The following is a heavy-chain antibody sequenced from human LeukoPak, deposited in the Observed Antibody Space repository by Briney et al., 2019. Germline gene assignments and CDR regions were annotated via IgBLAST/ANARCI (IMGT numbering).Heavy chain of an antibody. CDR3: ARDKAVGPTLLDY. D-gene: IGHD1-26*01. V-gene: IGHV3-23*01. Sequence: PGRSLRLSCAASGLTFSSHGMNWVRQAPGKGLEWVSGISGSGGNTYYADSVKGRFTISRDNSKNTLYLQMNSLRAEDTAVYYCARDKAVGPTLLDYWGQGTLVTVSS. CDR1: GLTFSSHG. CDR2: ISGSGGNT. J-gene: IGHJ4*02.